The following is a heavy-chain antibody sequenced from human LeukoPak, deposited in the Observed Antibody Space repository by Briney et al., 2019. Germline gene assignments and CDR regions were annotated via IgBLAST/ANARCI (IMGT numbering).Heavy chain of an antibody. V-gene: IGHV5-51*01. CDR2: IYPGDSDT. J-gene: IGHJ6*03. Sequence: GESLKISCKGSGYSFTNYWIGWVRQMPGKGLKWMGIIYPGDSDTRYSPSFQGQVTISADKSISTAYLQWSSLKASDTAMYYCARHAVDRYDSSGYPSWDYYYMDVWGKGTTVTISS. CDR3: ARHAVDRYDSSGYPSWDYYYMDV. D-gene: IGHD3-22*01. CDR1: GYSFTNYW.